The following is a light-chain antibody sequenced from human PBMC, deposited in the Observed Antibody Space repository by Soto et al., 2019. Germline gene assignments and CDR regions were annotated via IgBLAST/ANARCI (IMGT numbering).Light chain of an antibody. Sequence: QTRPASVSGSPGQSITISCTGTSSDIGGYDYVSWYQQRPGKAPKLMIYEVRYRPSGVSNRFSGSKSGNTASLTISGLQAEDEAVYYCCSYTRTSNHYFFGSGTKVTVL. J-gene: IGLJ1*01. CDR2: EVR. V-gene: IGLV2-14*01. CDR1: SSDIGGYDY. CDR3: CSYTRTSNHYF.